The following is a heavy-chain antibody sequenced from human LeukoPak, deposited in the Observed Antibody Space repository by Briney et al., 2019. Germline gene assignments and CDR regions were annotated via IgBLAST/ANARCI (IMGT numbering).Heavy chain of an antibody. J-gene: IGHJ4*02. D-gene: IGHD3-3*01. CDR2: IYYSGST. V-gene: IGHV4-39*01. CDR1: GGSISSSSYY. Sequence: SETLSLTCTVSGGSISSSSYYRGWIRQPPGKGLEWIGSIYYSGSTYYNPSLKSRVTISVDTSKNQFSLKLSSVTAADTAVYYCARLSFWSGYLDYWGQGTLVTVSS. CDR3: ARLSFWSGYLDY.